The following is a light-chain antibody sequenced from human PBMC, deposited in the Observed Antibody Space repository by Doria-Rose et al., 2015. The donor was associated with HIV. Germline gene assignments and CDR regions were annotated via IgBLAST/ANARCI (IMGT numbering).Light chain of an antibody. V-gene: IGKV4-1*01. CDR3: QQHYDTPS. CDR2: WAS. Sequence: DIRVPQSPESLGMSLGERATLNCKSNQSLLYTSKNYLAWYQQKPGQPPKLLIYWASTRQSGVPARFSGSGSGTDFTLTISSLEAEDVAVYYCQQHYDTPSFGPGTTVDIK. J-gene: IGKJ3*01. CDR1: QSLLYTSKNY.